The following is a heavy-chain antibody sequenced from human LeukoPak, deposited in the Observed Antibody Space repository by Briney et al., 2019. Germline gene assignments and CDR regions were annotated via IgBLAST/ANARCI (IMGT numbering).Heavy chain of an antibody. CDR2: INPNSGGT. Sequence: ASVKVSCKASGYTFTGYYMHWVRQAPGQGLEWMGWINPNSGGTNYAQKFQGRVTMTRDTSISTAYMELSRLRSDDTAVYYCARDDGQVVWATALSFDYWGQGTLVTVSS. D-gene: IGHD2-8*02. CDR3: ARDDGQVVWATALSFDY. CDR1: GYTFTGYY. J-gene: IGHJ4*02. V-gene: IGHV1-2*02.